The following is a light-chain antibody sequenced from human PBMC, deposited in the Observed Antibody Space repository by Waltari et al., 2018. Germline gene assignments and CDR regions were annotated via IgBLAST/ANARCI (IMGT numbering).Light chain of an antibody. CDR2: YKSDSDK. V-gene: IGLV5-45*03. CDR3: MIWRAGASE. Sequence: QAVLTQPSSLSPPPGASASLPCTLRSGVNVPNPSIYWPHQNPGSPPQYLLRYKSDSDKQQGSGVPSRFSGSKDASANAGILLISGLQSEDEADYYCMIWRAGASEFGGGTKLTVL. J-gene: IGLJ2*01. CDR1: SGVNVPNPS.